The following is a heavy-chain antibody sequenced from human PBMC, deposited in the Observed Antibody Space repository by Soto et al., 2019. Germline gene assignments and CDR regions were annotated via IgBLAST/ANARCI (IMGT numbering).Heavy chain of an antibody. CDR2: IYYSGST. J-gene: IGHJ4*02. CDR3: ARRAVAGTGAYFDY. Sequence: SETLSLTCTVSGGSISSYYWSWIRQPPGKGLEWIGYIYYSGSTNYNPSLKSRVTISVDTSKNQFSLKLSSVTAADTAVYYCARRAVAGTGAYFDYWGQGTLVTVSS. D-gene: IGHD6-19*01. CDR1: GGSISSYY. V-gene: IGHV4-59*08.